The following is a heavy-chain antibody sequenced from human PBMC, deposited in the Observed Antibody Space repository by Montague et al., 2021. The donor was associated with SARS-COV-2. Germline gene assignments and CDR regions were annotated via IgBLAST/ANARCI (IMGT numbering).Heavy chain of an antibody. CDR2: ISSSGSTI. V-gene: IGHV3-48*03. Sequence: SLRLSCAASGSTFSSYEMNWVRQAPGKGLEWVSYISSSGSTIYYADSVKGRFTISRDNAKNSLYLQMNSLRAEDTAVYYCAREAPPDGSGSYYMWGLDFWGQGTLVTVSS. J-gene: IGHJ4*02. CDR3: AREAPPDGSGSYYMWGLDF. D-gene: IGHD3-10*01. CDR1: GSTFSSYE.